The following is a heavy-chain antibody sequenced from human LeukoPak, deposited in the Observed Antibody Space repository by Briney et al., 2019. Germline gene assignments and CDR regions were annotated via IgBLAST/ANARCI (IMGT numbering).Heavy chain of an antibody. D-gene: IGHD3-10*01. J-gene: IGHJ4*02. CDR2: IYYSGST. V-gene: IGHV4-59*08. CDR3: ARLNFLRSGYFDY. Sequence: SETLSLTCTVSGGSISSYYWSWIRQPPGKGLEWIGYIYYSGSTNYNPSLKSRVTISVDTSKNQFSLKLSSVTAADTAVYYCARLNFLRSGYFDYWGQGTLVTVSS. CDR1: GGSISSYY.